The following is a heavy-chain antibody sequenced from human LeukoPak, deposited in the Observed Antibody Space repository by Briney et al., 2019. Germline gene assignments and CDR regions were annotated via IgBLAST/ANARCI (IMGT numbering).Heavy chain of an antibody. Sequence: GGSLRLSCAASGFTFSSYAMSWVRQAPGKGLEWVSGISGSVGMTYYADSVKGRFTISRDNSKNTLYLQMNSLRAEDTAVYYCAPSIAARPGVSDYWGQGTLVTVSS. J-gene: IGHJ4*02. CDR1: GFTFSSYA. CDR2: ISGSVGMT. CDR3: APSIAARPGVSDY. V-gene: IGHV3-23*01. D-gene: IGHD6-6*01.